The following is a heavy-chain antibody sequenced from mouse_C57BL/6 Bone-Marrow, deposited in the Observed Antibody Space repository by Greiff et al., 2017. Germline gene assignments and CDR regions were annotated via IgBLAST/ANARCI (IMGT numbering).Heavy chain of an antibody. Sequence: QVQLKQPGAELVKPGASVKLSCKASGYTFTSYWMHWVKQRPGQGLEWIGMIHPNSGSTNYNEKFKSKATLTVDKSSSTAYMQLSSLTSEDSAVYYCARWYYGRYYFDYWGQGTTLTVSS. CDR2: IHPNSGST. J-gene: IGHJ2*01. CDR1: GYTFTSYW. CDR3: ARWYYGRYYFDY. V-gene: IGHV1-64*01. D-gene: IGHD1-2*01.